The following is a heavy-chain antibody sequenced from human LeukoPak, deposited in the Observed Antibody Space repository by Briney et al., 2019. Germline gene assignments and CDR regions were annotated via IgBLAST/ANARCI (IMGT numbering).Heavy chain of an antibody. Sequence: ASVKVPCKASGYTLTDNHLYWVRQAPGQGLEWMGWIDPNSGVTNFAQNFQGRLTMTTATSISTAYMELSRLTSDDTTVYYCARELGINAFDVWGQGTLVTV. CDR1: GYTLTDNH. CDR3: ARELGINAFDV. D-gene: IGHD7-27*01. CDR2: IDPNSGVT. V-gene: IGHV1-2*02. J-gene: IGHJ3*01.